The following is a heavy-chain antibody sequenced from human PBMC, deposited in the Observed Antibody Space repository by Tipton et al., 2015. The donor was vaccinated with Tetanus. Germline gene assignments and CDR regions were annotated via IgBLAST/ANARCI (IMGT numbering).Heavy chain of an antibody. Sequence: TLSLTCTVSGGSVSSGSYYWSWIRQPPGKGLEWIGYIYYSGSTNYNPSLKSRVTISVDTSKNQFSLKLSSVTAADTAVYYCARLHGRKTYYYDSSGQPYWGQGTLVTVSS. CDR1: GGSVSSGSYY. V-gene: IGHV4-61*01. J-gene: IGHJ4*02. CDR3: ARLHGRKTYYYDSSGQPY. D-gene: IGHD3-22*01. CDR2: IYYSGST.